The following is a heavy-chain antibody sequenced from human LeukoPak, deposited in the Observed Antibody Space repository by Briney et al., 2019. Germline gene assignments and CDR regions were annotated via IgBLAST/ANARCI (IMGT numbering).Heavy chain of an antibody. D-gene: IGHD3-16*01. Sequence: PGGSLRLSCAASGFTFSSYWMSWVRQAPGKGLEWVANIKQDGSEKYYVDSVKGRFTISRDNAKNSLYLQMNSLRAEDTAVYYCARVMGEEPQIISRYYYYYMDVWGKGTTVTVSS. J-gene: IGHJ6*03. CDR1: GFTFSSYW. V-gene: IGHV3-7*01. CDR2: IKQDGSEK. CDR3: ARVMGEEPQIISRYYYYYMDV.